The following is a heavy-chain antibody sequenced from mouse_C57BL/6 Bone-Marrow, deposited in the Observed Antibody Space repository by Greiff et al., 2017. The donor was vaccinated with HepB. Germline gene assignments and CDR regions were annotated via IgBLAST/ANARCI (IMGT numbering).Heavy chain of an antibody. Sequence: EVQLVESGEGLVKPGGSLKLSCAASGFTFSSYAMSWVRQTPEKRLEWVAYISSGGDYIYYADTVKGRVTISRDNARNTLYLQMSSLKSEDTAMYYCTRVYYDYHFDYWGQGTTLTVSS. CDR1: GFTFSSYA. V-gene: IGHV5-9-1*02. D-gene: IGHD2-4*01. CDR2: ISSGGDYI. CDR3: TRVYYDYHFDY. J-gene: IGHJ2*01.